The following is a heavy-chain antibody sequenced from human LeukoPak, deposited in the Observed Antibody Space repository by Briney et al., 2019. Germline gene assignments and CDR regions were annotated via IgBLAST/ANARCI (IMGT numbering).Heavy chain of an antibody. V-gene: IGHV4-39*07. CDR1: GGSIRGSSSY. CDR3: AKEPQYFLDYFDS. D-gene: IGHD4-11*01. Sequence: SETLSLTCNVSGGSIRGSSSYWGWIRQPPGKGLEWIVTVYHTGNTYYNPSLKSRVSMSVDTSKNQFSLRLTSVTAADTAVYYCAKEPQYFLDYFDSWGQGTLVTVSS. CDR2: VYHTGNT. J-gene: IGHJ4*02.